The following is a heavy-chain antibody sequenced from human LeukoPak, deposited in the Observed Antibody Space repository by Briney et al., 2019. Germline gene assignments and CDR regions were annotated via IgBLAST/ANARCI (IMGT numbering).Heavy chain of an antibody. V-gene: IGHV3-30*04. D-gene: IGHD5-18*01. J-gene: IGHJ4*02. Sequence: GGSLRLSCAASGFTFISYAIHWVRQAPGKGLEWVAVISFHGTDTFYADSVKGRFTISRDNSKNTLYLQMSSLRAEDTALYFCARDLGWIQFGDWGQGTLVTVSS. CDR2: ISFHGTDT. CDR1: GFTFISYA. CDR3: ARDLGWIQFGD.